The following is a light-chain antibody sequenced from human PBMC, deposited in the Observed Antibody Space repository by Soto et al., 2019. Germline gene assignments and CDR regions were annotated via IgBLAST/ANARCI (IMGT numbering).Light chain of an antibody. J-gene: IGKJ1*01. CDR3: QQSYSSPPT. V-gene: IGKV1-39*01. CDR1: HDISNH. Sequence: IEVTQSPYKLTASVGDRDTITWLACHDISNHLNWYQQIPGKAPKLLIFAASSLQSGVPSRFSGSRSGPDFTLTISSLQPEDFATYYCQQSYSSPPTFGQGTKVDIK. CDR2: AAS.